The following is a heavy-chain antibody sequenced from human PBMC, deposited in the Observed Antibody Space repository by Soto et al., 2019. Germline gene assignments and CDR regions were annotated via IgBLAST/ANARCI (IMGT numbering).Heavy chain of an antibody. J-gene: IGHJ6*02. V-gene: IGHV3-30*03. CDR3: ARETDGMDV. CDR2: TTFDGINK. Sequence: QVQLVESGGGVVQPGRSLRLSCAASGFIFSTYSIHWVRQAPGKGLEWVAVTTFDGINKYNADSVKGRFTISRDAYKKTVYLQMNRLTTEDTAVYFCARETDGMDVWGQGTTVTVSS. CDR1: GFIFSTYS.